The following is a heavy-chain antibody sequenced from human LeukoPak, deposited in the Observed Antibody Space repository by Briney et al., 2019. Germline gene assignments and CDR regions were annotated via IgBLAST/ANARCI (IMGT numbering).Heavy chain of an antibody. D-gene: IGHD3-9*01. CDR2: ISYDGSNK. CDR1: GFTFSSYG. Sequence: PGRSLRLSCAASGFTFSSYGMHWVRQAPGKGLEGVAVISYDGSNKYYADSVKGRFTISRDNSKNTLYLQMNSLRAEDTAVYYCAKDRYDILTGYYKARAYYYDYGMDVWGQGTTVTVSS. J-gene: IGHJ6*02. V-gene: IGHV3-30*18. CDR3: AKDRYDILTGYYKARAYYYDYGMDV.